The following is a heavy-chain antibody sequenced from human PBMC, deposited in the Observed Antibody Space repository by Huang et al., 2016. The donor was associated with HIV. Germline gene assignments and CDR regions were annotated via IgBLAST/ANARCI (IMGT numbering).Heavy chain of an antibody. D-gene: IGHD6-13*01. CDR3: TRHGRGSSSSWYHFDY. CDR1: GFTFSGSA. J-gene: IGHJ4*02. Sequence: EVQLVESGGGLVQPGGSLKLSCAASGFTFSGSAMHWVRQASGKGLEWVGRIRRKANSDATAYAASLKGRFTISRDDSKNTAYLQMNSLKTEDTAVYYCTRHGRGSSSSWYHFDYWGQGTLVTVSS. V-gene: IGHV3-73*01. CDR2: IRRKANSDAT.